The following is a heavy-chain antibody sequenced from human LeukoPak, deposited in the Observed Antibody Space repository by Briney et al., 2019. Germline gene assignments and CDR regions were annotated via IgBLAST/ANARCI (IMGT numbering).Heavy chain of an antibody. D-gene: IGHD5-18*01. V-gene: IGHV3-74*01. CDR3: ARVITGSTYGQFDY. J-gene: IGHJ4*02. Sequence: GGSLRLSCTASGFTFSDYWMHWVRQAPGKGLVWVSRINSDGSRTNYADCVKGRFTISRDNAKNTVFLQMNSLRADDAAVYYCARVITGSTYGQFDYWGQGALATVSS. CDR1: GFTFSDYW. CDR2: INSDGSRT.